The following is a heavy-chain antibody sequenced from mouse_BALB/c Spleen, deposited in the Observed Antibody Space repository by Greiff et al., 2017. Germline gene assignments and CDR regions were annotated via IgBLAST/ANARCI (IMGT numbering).Heavy chain of an antibody. J-gene: IGHJ3*01. V-gene: IGHV2-9*02. CDR2: IWAGGST. CDR3: ATDSSGPFAY. Sequence: VKLVESGPGLVAPSQSLSITCTVSGFSLTSYGVHWVRQPPGKGLEWLGVIWAGGSTNYNSALMSRLSISKDNSKSQVFLKMNSLQTDDTAMYYCATDSSGPFAYWGQGTLVTVSA. D-gene: IGHD3-1*01. CDR1: GFSLTSYG.